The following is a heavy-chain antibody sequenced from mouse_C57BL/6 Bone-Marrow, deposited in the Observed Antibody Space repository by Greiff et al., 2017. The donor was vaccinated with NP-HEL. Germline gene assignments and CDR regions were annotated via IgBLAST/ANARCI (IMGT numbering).Heavy chain of an antibody. V-gene: IGHV5-6*01. D-gene: IGHD2-1*01. Sequence: EVQVVESGGDLVKPGGSLKLSCAASGFTFSSYGMSWVRQTPDKRLEWVATISSGGSYTYYPDSVKGRFTISRDNAKNTLYLQMSSRKSEDTAMYYYSRDCYGNYFDYGGQGNTLTVTS. CDR2: ISSGGSYT. CDR3: SRDCYGNYFDY. J-gene: IGHJ2*01. CDR1: GFTFSSYG.